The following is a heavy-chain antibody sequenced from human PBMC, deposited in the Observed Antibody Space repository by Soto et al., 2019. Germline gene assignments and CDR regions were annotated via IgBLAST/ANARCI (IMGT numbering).Heavy chain of an antibody. V-gene: IGHV1-8*01. D-gene: IGHD2-21*01. CDR2: MNPNSGTG. CDR1: GYAFSNND. Sequence: GASVKVSRKASGYAFSNNDISWVRQATGQGLEWMGWMNPNSGTGGYAQKFQGRVTMTRDTSTSTAYMELSSLASDDTAIYYCARMATYGTLNWFDPWGQGTLVTVSS. CDR3: ARMATYGTLNWFDP. J-gene: IGHJ5*02.